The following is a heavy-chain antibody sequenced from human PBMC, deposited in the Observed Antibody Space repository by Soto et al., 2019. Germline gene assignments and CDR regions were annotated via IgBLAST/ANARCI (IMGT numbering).Heavy chain of an antibody. CDR1: GYTFTSYG. Sequence: ASVKVSCKASGYTFTSYGISWVRQAPGQGLEWMGWISACNGNTNYAQKLQGRVTMTTDTSTSTAYMELRSLRSDDTAVYYCARDCSGGSCYVPLYYYYYGMDVWGQGTTVTVSS. CDR3: ARDCSGGSCYVPLYYYYYGMDV. CDR2: ISACNGNT. V-gene: IGHV1-18*01. J-gene: IGHJ6*02. D-gene: IGHD2-15*01.